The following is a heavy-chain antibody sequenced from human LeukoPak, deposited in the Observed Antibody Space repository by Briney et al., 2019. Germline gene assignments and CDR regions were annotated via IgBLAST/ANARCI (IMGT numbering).Heavy chain of an antibody. V-gene: IGHV1-2*02. D-gene: IGHD3-10*01. J-gene: IGHJ4*02. Sequence: ASVKVSCKASGYTFTVYYMHWVRQAPGQGLEWMGWINPNSGGTNYAQKFQGRVTMTRDTSISTAYMELSRLRSDDTAVYYCARDSESNYGSGSYNYWGQGTLVTVSS. CDR1: GYTFTVYY. CDR3: ARDSESNYGSGSYNY. CDR2: INPNSGGT.